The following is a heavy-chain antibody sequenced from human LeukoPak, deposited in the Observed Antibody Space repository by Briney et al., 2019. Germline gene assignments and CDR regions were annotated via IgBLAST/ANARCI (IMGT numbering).Heavy chain of an antibody. CDR1: GYTFTGYY. CDR2: INPNSGGT. Sequence: ASVKVSCKASGYTFTGYYMHWVRQAPGQGLEWMGWINPNSGGTNYAQKFQGRVTMTRDTSISTAYMELSRLRSDDTAVYYCARGGDYYDSSGSDAFDIWGQGTMVTVSS. V-gene: IGHV1-2*02. J-gene: IGHJ3*02. CDR3: ARGGDYYDSSGSDAFDI. D-gene: IGHD3-22*01.